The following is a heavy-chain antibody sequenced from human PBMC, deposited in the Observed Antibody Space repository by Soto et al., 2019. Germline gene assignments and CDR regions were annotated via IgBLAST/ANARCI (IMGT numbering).Heavy chain of an antibody. CDR3: ARDAKAEPFDY. D-gene: IGHD2-15*01. J-gene: IGHJ4*02. CDR2: IVSDGSRT. V-gene: IGHV3-74*01. CDR1: GFTFSRYW. Sequence: GALRLTCAVSGFTFSRYWMHGVRQVPGKGLVWVANIVSDGSRTTYADSVKGRFTISRDNAKNTLYLQMDGLRVEDTAVYYCARDAKAEPFDYWGQGTLVTVSS.